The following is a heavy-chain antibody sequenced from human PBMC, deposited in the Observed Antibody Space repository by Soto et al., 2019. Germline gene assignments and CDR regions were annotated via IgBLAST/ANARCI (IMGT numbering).Heavy chain of an antibody. CDR3: TKSRRGILMVYGFGGMDV. J-gene: IGHJ6*02. V-gene: IGHV3-23*01. D-gene: IGHD2-8*01. CDR1: GFSVSSHA. Sequence: GGSLRLSCAISGFSVSSHAMSWVRQAPGKGLEWVSSISGSGDGTYYGDSVKGRFTISRDSSSRTLYLQMNNLRGEDTAVYFCTKSRRGILMVYGFGGMDVWGQGTTVPSP. CDR2: ISGSGDGT.